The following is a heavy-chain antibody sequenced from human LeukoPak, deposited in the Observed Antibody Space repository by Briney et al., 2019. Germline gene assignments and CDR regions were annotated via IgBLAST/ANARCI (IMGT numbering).Heavy chain of an antibody. CDR3: ARGATMVRGATSHFDY. D-gene: IGHD3-10*01. V-gene: IGHV4-34*01. Sequence: SETLSLTCAVYGGSFSGYYWSWIRQPPGKGLEWIGEINHSGSTNYNPSLKSRATISVDTSKNQFSLKLSSVTAADTAVYYCARGATMVRGATSHFDYWGQGTLVTVSS. CDR2: INHSGST. J-gene: IGHJ4*02. CDR1: GGSFSGYY.